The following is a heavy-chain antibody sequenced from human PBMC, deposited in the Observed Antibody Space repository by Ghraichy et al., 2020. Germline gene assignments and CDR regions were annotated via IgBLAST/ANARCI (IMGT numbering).Heavy chain of an antibody. V-gene: IGHV4-4*07. J-gene: IGHJ1*01. D-gene: IGHD6-13*01. Sequence: SETLSLTCTVSGGSISSYYWSWIRQPAGKGLEWIGSIYTSGSTNYNPSLKSRVTMSVDTSKSQFSLKLTSVTAADTAVYYCARENIVAAGSIVGYFQHWGQGTLVTVSS. CDR1: GGSISSYY. CDR3: ARENIVAAGSIVGYFQH. CDR2: IYTSGST.